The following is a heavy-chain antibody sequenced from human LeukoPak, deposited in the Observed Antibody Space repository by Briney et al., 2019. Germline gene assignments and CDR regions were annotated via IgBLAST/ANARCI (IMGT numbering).Heavy chain of an antibody. J-gene: IGHJ4*02. D-gene: IGHD3-22*01. CDR2: IYYSGST. V-gene: IGHV4-39*07. CDR1: GGSISSSSYY. Sequence: SETLSLTCTVSGGSISSSSYYWGWIRQPPGKGLEWIGSIYYSGSTYYNPSLKSRVTISVDTSKNQFSLKLRSVTAAATAVYYCARGRVPYYYDSSGYYLDYWGQGTLVTVSS. CDR3: ARGRVPYYYDSSGYYLDY.